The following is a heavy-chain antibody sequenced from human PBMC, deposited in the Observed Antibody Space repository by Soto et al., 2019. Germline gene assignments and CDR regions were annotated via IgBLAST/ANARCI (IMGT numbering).Heavy chain of an antibody. J-gene: IGHJ4*02. CDR1: GGSISSGGYY. CDR2: IYYSGST. V-gene: IGHV4-31*03. CDR3: AIDELERTGYDY. Sequence: SETLSLTCTVSGGSISSGGYYWSWIRQHPGKGLEWIGYIYYSGSTYYNPSLKSRVTISVDTSKNQFSLKLSSVTAADTAVYYCAIDELERTGYDYWGQGTLVTVFS. D-gene: IGHD6-25*01.